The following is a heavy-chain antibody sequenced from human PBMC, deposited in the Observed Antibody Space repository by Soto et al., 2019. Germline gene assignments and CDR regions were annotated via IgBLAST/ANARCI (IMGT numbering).Heavy chain of an antibody. CDR3: ARLPAAGDTGPLGFPIDI. D-gene: IGHD5-18*01. V-gene: IGHV4-39*01. CDR2: IYYSGST. CDR1: GGSISSSSYY. Sequence: SETLSLTCTVSGGSISSSSYYWGWIRQPPGKGLEWIGSIYYSGSTYYNPSLKSRVTISVDTSKNQFSLKLSSVTAADTAVYYCARLPAAGDTGPLGFPIDIWGQGTMVTVSS. J-gene: IGHJ3*02.